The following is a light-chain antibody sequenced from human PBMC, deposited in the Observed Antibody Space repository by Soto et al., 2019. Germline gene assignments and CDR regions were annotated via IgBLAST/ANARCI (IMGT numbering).Light chain of an antibody. CDR3: QQYNIWPLGT. V-gene: IGKV3D-15*01. CDR1: QSISRN. Sequence: EILMTQSPATLSVSPGERDTLSCRASQSISRNLAWYQHKPGQAPRLLIYGASIRATGIPARFGGSGSGTEFTLTISSLQSEDFAVYYCQQYNIWPLGTFGQGTRVEI. CDR2: GAS. J-gene: IGKJ1*01.